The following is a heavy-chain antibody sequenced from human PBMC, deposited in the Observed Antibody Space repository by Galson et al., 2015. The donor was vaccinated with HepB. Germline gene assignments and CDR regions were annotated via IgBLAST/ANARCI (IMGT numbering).Heavy chain of an antibody. J-gene: IGHJ4*02. V-gene: IGHV3-74*01. CDR2: ISTDGSSA. CDR3: ARTLTAKNDDSGSTY. Sequence: SLRLSCAASGFSFSRYWMHWVRQAPGKGLVWVSRISTDGSSAGYADSVKGRFTSSRDNAKNTLYLQMNSLRAEDTAVYYCARTLTAKNDDSGSTYWGQGTLVTVSS. CDR1: GFSFSRYW. D-gene: IGHD3-22*01.